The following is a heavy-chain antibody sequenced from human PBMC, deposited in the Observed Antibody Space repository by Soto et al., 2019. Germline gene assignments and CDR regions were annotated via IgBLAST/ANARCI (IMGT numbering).Heavy chain of an antibody. D-gene: IGHD6-25*01. Sequence: QVQVVESGGGVVQPGRSLRLSCAASGFAFSTYAMHWLRLAPGRGLEWVAVIATDGRTAFYADSVKGRFVISRDNSKNTVFLQMSSLRGEDTAMYYCGHPVGDAAGGRTDFLGQGTLVTVSS. CDR2: IATDGRTA. J-gene: IGHJ4*02. CDR3: GHPVGDAAGGRTDF. CDR1: GFAFSTYA. V-gene: IGHV3-30*03.